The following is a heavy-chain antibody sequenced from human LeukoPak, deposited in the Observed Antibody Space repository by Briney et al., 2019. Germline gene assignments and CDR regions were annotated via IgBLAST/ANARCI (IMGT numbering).Heavy chain of an antibody. CDR2: ISGSGGST. CDR1: GFTFSSYA. V-gene: IGHV3-23*01. Sequence: GGSLRLSCAASGFTFSSYAMSWVRQAPGKGLEWVSAISGSGGSTYYADSVKGRFTISRDNSKNTLYLQMNSLRAEDTAVYYCAKDEVVPGYYYTDVWGRGTTVTISS. D-gene: IGHD2-2*01. CDR3: AKDEVVPGYYYTDV. J-gene: IGHJ6*03.